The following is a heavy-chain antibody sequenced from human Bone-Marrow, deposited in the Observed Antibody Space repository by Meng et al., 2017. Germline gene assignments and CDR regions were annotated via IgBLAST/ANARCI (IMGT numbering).Heavy chain of an antibody. CDR1: RFTFSSYD. D-gene: IGHD6-19*01. J-gene: IGHJ5*02. V-gene: IGHV3-13*01. CDR2: IGTAGDT. CDR3: ARGRKFDSSGGGEGGWFDP. Sequence: GESLKISCAASRFTFSSYDMHWVRQATGKGLEWVSAIGTAGDTYYPGSVKGRFTISRENAKNSLYLQMNSLRAGDTAVYYCARGRKFDSSGGGEGGWFDPWGQGTLVTVSS.